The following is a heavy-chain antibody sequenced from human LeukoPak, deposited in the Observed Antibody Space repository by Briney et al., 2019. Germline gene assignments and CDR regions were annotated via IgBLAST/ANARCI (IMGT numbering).Heavy chain of an antibody. CDR1: GFTSSSYG. Sequence: GGSLRLSCAASGFTSSSYGMSWVRQAPGKGPEWVSYISSSGSAIYADSVKGRFTISRDNAKNSLFLQMNSLRAEDTAVYYCARETTIEGATYFDHWGQGTQVTVSS. CDR3: ARETTIEGATYFDH. D-gene: IGHD1-26*01. J-gene: IGHJ4*02. V-gene: IGHV3-48*04. CDR2: ISSSGSAI.